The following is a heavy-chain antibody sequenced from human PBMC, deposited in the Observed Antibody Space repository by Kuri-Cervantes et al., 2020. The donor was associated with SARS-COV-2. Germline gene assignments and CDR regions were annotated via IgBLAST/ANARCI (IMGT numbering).Heavy chain of an antibody. J-gene: IGHJ4*02. D-gene: IGHD6-13*01. CDR3: SRDQVSAAGTANY. CDR2: ICSSDSTT. Sequence: GGSLRLSCVASGFNCRDYYMSWIRQDPGKGLEWISYICSSDSTTYYAESVKGRFTISRDNAKRTLFLQMNSLRVDDTAVYYCSRDQVSAAGTANYWGQGALVSVSS. V-gene: IGHV3-11*01. CDR1: GFNCRDYY.